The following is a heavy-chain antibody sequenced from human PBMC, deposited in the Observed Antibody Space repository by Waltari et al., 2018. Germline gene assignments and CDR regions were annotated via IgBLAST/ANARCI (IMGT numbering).Heavy chain of an antibody. CDR3: AGGTPLRFFVH. CDR2: SNHTFQKV. V-gene: IGHV1-69*01. Sequence: QVQLVQSGSEVKTPGSSVKVSCKAAGGSFPTFGLYWVRQAPGQGREWMGGSNHTFQKVAYAQEFQGRVAITADDYTGTAYMELTSLRFEDTAVYYCAGGTPLRFFVHWGQGTRVTVSS. CDR1: GGSFPTFG. J-gene: IGHJ4*02.